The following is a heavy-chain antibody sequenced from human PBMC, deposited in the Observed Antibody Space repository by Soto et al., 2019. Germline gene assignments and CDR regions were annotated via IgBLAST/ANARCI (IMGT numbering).Heavy chain of an antibody. CDR3: AKVLSGYSSSWPDAFDI. J-gene: IGHJ3*02. D-gene: IGHD6-13*01. CDR1: GFTFSSYG. V-gene: IGHV3-30*18. Sequence: QVQLVESGGGVVQPGRSLRLSCAASGFTFSSYGMHWVRQAPGKGLEWVAVISYDGSNKYYADSVKGRFTISRDNSKNTLYLQMNSLRAEVTAVYYCAKVLSGYSSSWPDAFDIWGQGTMVTVSS. CDR2: ISYDGSNK.